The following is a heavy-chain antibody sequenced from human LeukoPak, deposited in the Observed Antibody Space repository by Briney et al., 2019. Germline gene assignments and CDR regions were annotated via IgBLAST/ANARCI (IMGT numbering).Heavy chain of an antibody. J-gene: IGHJ1*01. V-gene: IGHV1-8*03. Sequence: ASVKVSCKASGYTFTSYDINWVRQATGQGLEWMGWMNPNSSNTGYAQKFQGRVTITRNTSISTAYMELSSLRSEDTAVYYCARAPFWSGHLYFQHWGQGTLVTVSS. CDR2: MNPNSSNT. CDR1: GYTFTSYD. D-gene: IGHD3-3*01. CDR3: ARAPFWSGHLYFQH.